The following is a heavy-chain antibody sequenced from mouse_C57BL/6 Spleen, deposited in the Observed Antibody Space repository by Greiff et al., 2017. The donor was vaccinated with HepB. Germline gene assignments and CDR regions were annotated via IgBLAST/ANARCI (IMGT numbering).Heavy chain of an antibody. CDR1: GYAFSSSW. J-gene: IGHJ4*01. D-gene: IGHD6-2*01. Sequence: VQRVESGPELVKPGASVKISCKASGYAFSSSWMNWVKQRPGKGLEWIGRIYPGDGDTNYNGKFKGKATLTADKSSSTAYMQLSSLTSEDSAVYFCARLVEMDYWGQGTSVTVSS. CDR3: ARLVEMDY. CDR2: IYPGDGDT. V-gene: IGHV1-82*01.